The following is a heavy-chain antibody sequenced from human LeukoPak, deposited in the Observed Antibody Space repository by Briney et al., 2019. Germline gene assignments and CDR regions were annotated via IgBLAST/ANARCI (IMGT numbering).Heavy chain of an antibody. CDR1: GFTFSTYG. CDR2: LRYDGSNK. CDR3: AKDGIRSGNYPNYFDY. J-gene: IGHJ4*02. Sequence: GGSLRLSCAASGFTFSTYGMHWVRQAPGKGLEWVAFLRYDGSNKYYADSVQGRFSISRDNSKNTLFLQMNSLRVEDTAVYYCAKDGIRSGNYPNYFDYWGQGALDTVSS. V-gene: IGHV3-30*02. D-gene: IGHD1-26*01.